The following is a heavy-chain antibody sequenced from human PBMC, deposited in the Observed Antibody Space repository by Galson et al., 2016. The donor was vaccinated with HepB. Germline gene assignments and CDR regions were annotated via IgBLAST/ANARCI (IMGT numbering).Heavy chain of an antibody. Sequence: SLRLSCAASGFSFSSHSMNWVRQAPGKGLEWVSYISSTSSPTIYYADSVKGRFTISRDNAKNSLYLQMNSLRDEDTAVYYCARGVGPAYMDVWGKGTTVTVSS. D-gene: IGHD5/OR15-5a*01. CDR1: GFSFSSHS. V-gene: IGHV3-48*02. J-gene: IGHJ6*03. CDR3: ARGVGPAYMDV. CDR2: ISSTSSPTI.